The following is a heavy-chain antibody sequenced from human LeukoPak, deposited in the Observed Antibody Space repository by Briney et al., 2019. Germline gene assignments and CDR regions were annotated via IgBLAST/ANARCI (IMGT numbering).Heavy chain of an antibody. CDR1: GFTFSSYA. J-gene: IGHJ3*02. D-gene: IGHD3-10*01. CDR2: ISYDGSNK. Sequence: GGSLRFSCAASGFTFSSYAMHWVRQAPGKGLEWVAVISYDGSNKYYADSVKGRFTISRDNSKNTLYLQMNSLRAEDTAVYYCAAVISGSYYKGAFDIWGQGTMVTVSS. V-gene: IGHV3-30*04. CDR3: AAVISGSYYKGAFDI.